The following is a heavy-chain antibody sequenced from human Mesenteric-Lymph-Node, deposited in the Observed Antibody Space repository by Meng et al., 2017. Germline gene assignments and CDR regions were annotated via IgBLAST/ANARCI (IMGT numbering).Heavy chain of an antibody. J-gene: IGHJ4*02. CDR2: MNPNSGNT. D-gene: IGHD3-22*01. CDR3: ARGVFDYYDSSGYYLFDY. Sequence: QGRVGRAGAEVRKPGASVKVSCKASGYTFTSYDINWVRQATGQGLEWMGWMNPNSGNTGYAQKFQGRVTITRNTSISTAYMELSSLRSEDTAVYYCARGVFDYYDSSGYYLFDYWGQGTLVTVSS. CDR1: GYTFTSYD. V-gene: IGHV1-8*03.